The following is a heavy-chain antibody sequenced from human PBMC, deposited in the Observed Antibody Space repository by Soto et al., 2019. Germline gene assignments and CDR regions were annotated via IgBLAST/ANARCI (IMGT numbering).Heavy chain of an antibody. CDR2: IIPILGIA. CDR3: ATEPNSIAAAGRDLDY. J-gene: IGHJ4*02. D-gene: IGHD6-13*01. V-gene: IGHV1-69*02. Sequence: QVQLVQSGAEVKKPGSSVKVSCKASGGTFSSYTISWVRQAPGQGLEWMGRIIPILGIANYAQKFQGRVTITADKSTSTAYMELSSLRSEDTAVYYCATEPNSIAAAGRDLDYWGQGTLVTVSS. CDR1: GGTFSSYT.